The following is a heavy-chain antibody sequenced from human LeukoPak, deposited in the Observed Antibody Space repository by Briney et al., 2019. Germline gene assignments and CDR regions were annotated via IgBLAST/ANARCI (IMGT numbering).Heavy chain of an antibody. J-gene: IGHJ4*02. D-gene: IGHD6-19*01. CDR2: ISAYNGDT. CDR1: GYRFNRYG. CDR3: ARDPSNSSGWLIYFDY. Sequence: GASVKVSCKASGYRFNRYGISWVRQAPGQGLESMGWISAYNGDTKYAQKLQGRVTMTTDTSTSTAYMELRSLRSDDTAVYYCARDPSNSSGWLIYFDYWGQGTLVTVSS. V-gene: IGHV1-18*01.